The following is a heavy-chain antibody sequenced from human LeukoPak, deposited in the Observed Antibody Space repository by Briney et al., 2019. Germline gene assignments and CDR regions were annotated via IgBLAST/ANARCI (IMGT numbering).Heavy chain of an antibody. D-gene: IGHD3-10*01. CDR3: ARGVYYGSGSYPYWFDY. J-gene: IGHJ4*02. Sequence: PGGSLRLSCAASGFTVSSNYMSWVRQAPGKGLEWVSGINWNGGSTGYADSVKGRFTISRDNAMNSLYLQMNSLRAEDTALYYCARGVYYGSGSYPYWFDYWGQGTLVTVSS. CDR2: INWNGGST. CDR1: GFTVSSNY. V-gene: IGHV3-20*04.